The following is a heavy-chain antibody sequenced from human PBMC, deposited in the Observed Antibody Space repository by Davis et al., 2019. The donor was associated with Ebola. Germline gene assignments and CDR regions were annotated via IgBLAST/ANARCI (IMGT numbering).Heavy chain of an antibody. CDR2: IYPGDSDT. CDR1: GYSFTNYW. D-gene: IGHD5-12*01. J-gene: IGHJ4*02. V-gene: IGHV5-51*01. Sequence: KVSCKGSGYSFTNYWIGWVRQMPGKGLEWMGIIYPGDSDTKYSPSFQGQVTISADKSISTAYLQWSSLKASDTAMYYCARRRVIHDVATNDYFDYWGQGTLVTVSS. CDR3: ARRRVIHDVATNDYFDY.